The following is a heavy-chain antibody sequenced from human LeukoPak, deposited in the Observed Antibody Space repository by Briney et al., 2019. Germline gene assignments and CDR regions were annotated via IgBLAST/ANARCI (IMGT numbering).Heavy chain of an antibody. CDR3: ARAKYVANFDY. V-gene: IGHV4-59*01. D-gene: IGHD3-16*01. Sequence: PSETLSLTCTVSGGSISSYYWSWIQQPPGKGLEWIGYIYYSGSTNYNPSLKSRVTISVDTSKNQFSLKLSSVTAADTAVYYCARAKYVANFDYWGQGTLVTVSS. J-gene: IGHJ4*02. CDR2: IYYSGST. CDR1: GGSISSYY.